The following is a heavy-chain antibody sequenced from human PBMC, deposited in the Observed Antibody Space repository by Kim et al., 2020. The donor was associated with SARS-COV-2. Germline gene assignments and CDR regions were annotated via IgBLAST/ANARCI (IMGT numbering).Heavy chain of an antibody. V-gene: IGHV4-31*03. CDR2: IYYSGST. Sequence: SETLSLTCTVSGGSISSGGYYWSWIRQHPGKGLEWIGYIYYSGSTYYNPSLKSRVTISVDTSKNQFSLKLSSVTAADTAVYYCARVWRRAQTVGDDAFDIWGQGTMVTVSS. J-gene: IGHJ3*02. CDR3: ARVWRRAQTVGDDAFDI. CDR1: GGSISSGGYY. D-gene: IGHD3-16*01.